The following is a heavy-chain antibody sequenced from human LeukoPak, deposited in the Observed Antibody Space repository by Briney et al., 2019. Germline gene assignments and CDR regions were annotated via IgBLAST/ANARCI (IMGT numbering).Heavy chain of an antibody. J-gene: IGHJ6*02. V-gene: IGHV3-11*01. CDR2: ISSSGSTI. Sequence: PGGSLRLSCAASGFTFSDYYMSWIRQAPGKGLEWVSYISSSGSTIYYADSVKGRFTISRDNAKNSLYLQMNSLRAEDTAVYYCARDDYDFWSGYRHVSLDVWGQGTTVTVSS. D-gene: IGHD3-3*01. CDR1: GFTFSDYY. CDR3: ARDDYDFWSGYRHVSLDV.